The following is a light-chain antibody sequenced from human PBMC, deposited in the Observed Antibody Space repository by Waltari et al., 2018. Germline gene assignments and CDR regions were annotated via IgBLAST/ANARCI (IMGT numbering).Light chain of an antibody. Sequence: DIVVTQSPLSLPVTPGEPASISCRSSQSLLHSNGYNYLDWYLQKPGQSPQLLIYLGSTRASGVPDRFSGSGSGTDFTLKISRVEAEDVGVYYCMQSLQALWTFGQGTKVEFK. CDR2: LGS. CDR1: QSLLHSNGYNY. CDR3: MQSLQALWT. V-gene: IGKV2-28*01. J-gene: IGKJ1*01.